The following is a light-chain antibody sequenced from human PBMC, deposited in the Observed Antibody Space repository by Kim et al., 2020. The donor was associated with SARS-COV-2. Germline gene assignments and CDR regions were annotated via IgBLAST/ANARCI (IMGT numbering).Light chain of an antibody. CDR3: CSYANGGTWV. V-gene: IGLV2-23*01. CDR1: SNDVGSYDL. CDR2: GDN. Sequence: GQSITVSCSGTSNDVGSYDLVSWYQHHPGSAPKLVIYGDNQRPSGVSSRFSGSKSGNTASLTISGLYPEDEADYYCCSYANGGTWVFGGGTQLTVL. J-gene: IGLJ3*02.